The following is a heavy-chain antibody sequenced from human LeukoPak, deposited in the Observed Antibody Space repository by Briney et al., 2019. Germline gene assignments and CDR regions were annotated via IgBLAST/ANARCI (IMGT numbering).Heavy chain of an antibody. CDR3: ASEVLPAANV. D-gene: IGHD2-2*01. CDR2: INPNSGGT. V-gene: IGHV1-2*02. J-gene: IGHJ6*02. Sequence: ASVKVSCKASGYTFTGYYIHWVRQAPGQGLEWMGWINPNSGGTNYAQKFQGRVTMTRDTSISTAYMELSRLRSDDTAMYYCASEVLPAANVWGQGTTVTVSS. CDR1: GYTFTGYY.